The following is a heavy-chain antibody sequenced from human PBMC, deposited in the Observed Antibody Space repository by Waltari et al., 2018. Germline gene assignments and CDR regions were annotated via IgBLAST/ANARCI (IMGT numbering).Heavy chain of an antibody. J-gene: IGHJ4*02. CDR2: MDSDGSTT. V-gene: IGHV3-74*01. Sequence: EVQLVESGGGLVQPGGSLRLSCVASGFTFSDYWMHWVRQAPGKGLMWFSRMDSDGSTTNYADSVKGRFTISRDNAKNTAYLQINSLRAEDTAVYYCASGYYYSVFDSWGQGTLVTVSS. CDR1: GFTFSDYW. CDR3: ASGYYYSVFDS. D-gene: IGHD3-22*01.